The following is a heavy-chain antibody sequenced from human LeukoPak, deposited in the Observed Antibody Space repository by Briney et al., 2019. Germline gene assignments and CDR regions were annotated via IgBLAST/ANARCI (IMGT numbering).Heavy chain of an antibody. J-gene: IGHJ4*02. CDR3: ARDTPTTYYYGSGSFDPLGY. D-gene: IGHD3-10*01. Sequence: GGSLRLSCAASGFTFSTYSMNWVRQAPGKGLEWVSYIRSSSSYIYYADSVKGRFTISRDNAKNSLYLQMNSLRDEDTAVYYCARDTPTTYYYGSGSFDPLGYWGQGTLVTVSS. V-gene: IGHV3-21*01. CDR2: IRSSSSYI. CDR1: GFTFSTYS.